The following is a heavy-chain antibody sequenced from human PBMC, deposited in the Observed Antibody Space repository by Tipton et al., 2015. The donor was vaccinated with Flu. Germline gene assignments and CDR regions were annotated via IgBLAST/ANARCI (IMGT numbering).Heavy chain of an antibody. Sequence: SLRLSCAASGFTFSSYSMNWVRQAPGKGLGWVSSISSSSSYIYYADSVKGRFTISRDNAKNSLYLQMNSLRAEDTAVYYCAGARPSTFDYWGQGTLVTVSS. CDR1: GFTFSSYS. CDR3: AGARPSTFDY. CDR2: ISSSSSYI. V-gene: IGHV3-21*01. J-gene: IGHJ4*02.